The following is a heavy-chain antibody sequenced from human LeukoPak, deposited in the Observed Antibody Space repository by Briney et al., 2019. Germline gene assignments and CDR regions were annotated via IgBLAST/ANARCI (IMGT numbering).Heavy chain of an antibody. Sequence: PSETLSLTCTVSGGSISSSSYYWGWIRQPPGKGLEWIGSIYYSGSTYYNPSLKSRVTISVDTSKNQFSLKLSSVTAADTAVYYCARDSVGVTGNWFDPWGQGTLVTVSS. J-gene: IGHJ5*02. CDR3: ARDSVGVTGNWFDP. CDR2: IYYSGST. V-gene: IGHV4-39*07. CDR1: GGSISSSSYY. D-gene: IGHD1-26*01.